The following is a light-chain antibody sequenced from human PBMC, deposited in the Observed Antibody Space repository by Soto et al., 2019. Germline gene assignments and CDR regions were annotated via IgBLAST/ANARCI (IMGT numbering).Light chain of an antibody. J-gene: IGKJ1*01. V-gene: IGKV3-11*01. Sequence: EVLLTQSPATLFSFPGERATLSCRASQAVNTRLAWYQHKPGQAPRLLIYLTSNRATGIPARFSGSGSGTDFTLTISSLEPEDSAVYYCHQRQSWPRTFGQGTKVDIK. CDR1: QAVNTR. CDR3: HQRQSWPRT. CDR2: LTS.